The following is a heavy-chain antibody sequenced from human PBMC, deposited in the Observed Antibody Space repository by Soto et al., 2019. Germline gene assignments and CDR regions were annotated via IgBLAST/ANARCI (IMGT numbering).Heavy chain of an antibody. Sequence: EVQRVESGGGLVKPGGSLRLSCAASDFTFNSAWMNWVRQAPGKGLEWVGRIKNKTDGGTTDYAAPVKGRFTISRDDSKNTLYLQMNGLKTEDTGVYYCTTDRRRGIVAGSNYQYYGMDVWGRRTTVTVSS. J-gene: IGHJ6*02. CDR2: IKNKTDGGTT. V-gene: IGHV3-15*07. CDR3: TTDRRRGIVAGSNYQYYGMDV. D-gene: IGHD6-19*01. CDR1: DFTFNSAW.